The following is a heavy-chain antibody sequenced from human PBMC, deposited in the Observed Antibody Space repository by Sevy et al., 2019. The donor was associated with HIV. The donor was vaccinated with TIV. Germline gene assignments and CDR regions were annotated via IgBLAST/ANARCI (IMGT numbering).Heavy chain of an antibody. D-gene: IGHD3-10*01. CDR2: IYSGGST. CDR1: GFTVSSNY. Sequence: GGSLRLSCAASGFTVSSNYMSWVRQAPGKGLEWVSVIYSGGSTYYADSVKGRFTISRDNSKNTLYLQMNSLRAADTAVYYCASAYYGSGSYIDPWGQGTLVTVSS. CDR3: ASAYYGSGSYIDP. V-gene: IGHV3-53*01. J-gene: IGHJ5*02.